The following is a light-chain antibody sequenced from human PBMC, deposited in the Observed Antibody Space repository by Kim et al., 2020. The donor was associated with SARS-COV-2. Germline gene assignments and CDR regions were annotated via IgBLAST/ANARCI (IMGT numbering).Light chain of an antibody. V-gene: IGKV3-11*01. CDR1: QYIGDW. J-gene: IGKJ4*01. CDR2: DAS. Sequence: EIVLTQSPATLSLSPGETATLSCRASQYIGDWLAWYPQRPGQAPRLLICDASNRAPGIPARVSGSGSGTDFTLTIRSLEPEDLGVYYCQQRRDWPLTFGGGTKVDIK. CDR3: QQRRDWPLT.